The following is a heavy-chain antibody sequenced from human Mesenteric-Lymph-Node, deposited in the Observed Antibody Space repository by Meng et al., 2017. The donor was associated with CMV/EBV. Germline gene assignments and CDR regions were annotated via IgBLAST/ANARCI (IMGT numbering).Heavy chain of an antibody. J-gene: IGHJ4*02. CDR1: GFTFSSYE. Sequence: GESLKISCAASGFTFSSYEMNWVRQAPGKGLEWVSYISSSGSTIYYADSVKGRFTISRDNAKNSLYLQMNSLRAEDTAVYYCARAGIVVVPADRKYYFDYWGQGTLVTVSS. CDR3: ARAGIVVVPADRKYYFDY. V-gene: IGHV3-48*03. D-gene: IGHD2-2*01. CDR2: ISSSGSTI.